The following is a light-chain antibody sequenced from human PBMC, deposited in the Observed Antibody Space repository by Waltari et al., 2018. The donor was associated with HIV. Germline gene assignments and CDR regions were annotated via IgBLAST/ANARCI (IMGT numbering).Light chain of an antibody. CDR2: WAS. CDR1: QSVFSSPKNTSY. J-gene: IGKJ4*01. V-gene: IGKV4-1*01. Sequence: DIVMTQSPASLALSLGERAPNPCKSSQSVFSSPKNTSYLTWYQQRPGLPPKLLIYWASTRESGVPDRFSGSGSGTDFTLTISNLQAEDVALYYCHQSYSNPVTFGGGTRVAIK. CDR3: HQSYSNPVT.